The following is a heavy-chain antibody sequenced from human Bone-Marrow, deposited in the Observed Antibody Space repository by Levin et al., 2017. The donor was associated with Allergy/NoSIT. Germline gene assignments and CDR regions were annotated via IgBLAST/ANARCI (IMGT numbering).Heavy chain of an antibody. CDR2: IYYSGNT. D-gene: IGHD5-12*01. Sequence: SETLSLTCTVSGGSISGGGYYWSWIRQHPGKGLEWIGYIYYSGNTYYNPSLKSRVIISVVTSKNQLSLKLTSVTVADTAVYYCARFNGYDFDYWGQGALVTVSS. V-gene: IGHV4-31*03. CDR3: ARFNGYDFDY. J-gene: IGHJ4*02. CDR1: GGSISGGGYY.